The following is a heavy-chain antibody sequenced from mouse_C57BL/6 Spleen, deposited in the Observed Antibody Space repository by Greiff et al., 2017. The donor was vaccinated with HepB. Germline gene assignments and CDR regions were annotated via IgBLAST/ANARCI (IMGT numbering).Heavy chain of an antibody. CDR3: ARRGYYGSKTLYWYFDV. J-gene: IGHJ1*03. CDR2: IYPRDGST. V-gene: IGHV1-85*01. Sequence: VKLQQSGPELVKPGASVKLSCKASGYTFTSYDINWVKQRPGQGLEWIGWIYPRDGSTKYNEKFKGKATLTVDTSSSTAYMELHSLTSEDSAVYFCARRGYYGSKTLYWYFDVWGTGTTVTVSS. CDR1: GYTFTSYD. D-gene: IGHD1-1*01.